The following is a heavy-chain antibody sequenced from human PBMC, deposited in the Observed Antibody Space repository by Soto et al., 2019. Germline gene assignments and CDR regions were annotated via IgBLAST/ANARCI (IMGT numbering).Heavy chain of an antibody. CDR2: IYYSGST. D-gene: IGHD6-6*01. V-gene: IGHV4-31*03. Sequence: SETLSLTCTVSGGSISSGGYYWSWIRQHPGKGLEWIGYIYYSGSTYYNPSLKSRVTISVDTSKNQFSLKLSSVTAADTAVYYCARGIAARKGGVNWFDPWGQGTLVTVSS. CDR3: ARGIAARKGGVNWFDP. CDR1: GGSISSGGYY. J-gene: IGHJ5*02.